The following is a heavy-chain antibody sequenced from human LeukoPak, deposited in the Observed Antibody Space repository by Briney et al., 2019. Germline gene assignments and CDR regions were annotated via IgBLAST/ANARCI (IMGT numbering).Heavy chain of an antibody. Sequence: GGSLRLSCAASGFTFSSYWMSWVRQAPGKGLEWVANIKQDGSEKYYVDSVKGRFTISRDSAKNSVYLQMNGLTVEDTAVYYCVRDVDIWGQGTLVTVSS. J-gene: IGHJ4*02. CDR1: GFTFSSYW. V-gene: IGHV3-7*01. D-gene: IGHD5-24*01. CDR2: IKQDGSEK. CDR3: VRDVDI.